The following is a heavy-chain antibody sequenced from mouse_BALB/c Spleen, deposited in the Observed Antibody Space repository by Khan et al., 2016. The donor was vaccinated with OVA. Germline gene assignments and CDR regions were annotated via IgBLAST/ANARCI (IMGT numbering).Heavy chain of an antibody. CDR1: GFTFSDYY. J-gene: IGHJ3*01. CDR2: ISNGGGGT. V-gene: IGHV5-12*02. D-gene: IGHD4-1*01. Sequence: EVELVESGGGLVQPGGSLKISCATSGFTFSDYYMFWVRQTPEKRLEWVAYISNGGGGTYFPDTVKGQFTILRANAKNTLYLQMSRLKSEDTVMYYCARPSKPNWSALFAYWGQGTLVTVSA. CDR3: ARPSKPNWSALFAY.